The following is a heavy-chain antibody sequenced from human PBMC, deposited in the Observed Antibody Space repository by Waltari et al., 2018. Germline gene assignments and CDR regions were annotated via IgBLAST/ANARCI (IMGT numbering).Heavy chain of an antibody. Sequence: QVQLQESGPGLVKPSQTLSLTCTVPVGSISSGSYYGSWLRQPAGKGLEWIGRIYTSGSTNYNPSLKSRVTISVDTSKNQFSLKLSSVTAADTAVYYCAREGGSYPNDAFDIWGQGTMVTVSS. V-gene: IGHV4-61*02. CDR3: AREGGSYPNDAFDI. CDR2: IYTSGST. CDR1: VGSISSGSYY. J-gene: IGHJ3*02. D-gene: IGHD1-26*01.